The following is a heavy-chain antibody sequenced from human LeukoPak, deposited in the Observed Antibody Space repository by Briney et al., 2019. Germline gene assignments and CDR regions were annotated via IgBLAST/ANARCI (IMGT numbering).Heavy chain of an antibody. D-gene: IGHD6-13*01. V-gene: IGHV4-59*01. Sequence: SETLSLTCTVSGGSISSYYWSWIRQPPGKGLEWIGYIYYSGSTNYNPSLKSRVTISVDTSKNQFSLKLSSVTAADTAVYYCARGTYSSSWYKGAFDYWGQGTLVTVSS. CDR3: ARGTYSSSWYKGAFDY. CDR1: GGSISSYY. J-gene: IGHJ4*02. CDR2: IYYSGST.